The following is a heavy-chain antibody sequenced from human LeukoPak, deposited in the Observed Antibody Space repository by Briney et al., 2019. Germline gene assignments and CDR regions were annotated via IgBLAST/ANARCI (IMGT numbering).Heavy chain of an antibody. CDR3: AKGGGGRLIYYYYMDV. Sequence: PGGSLRLSCAASGFTFSSYAMSWVRQAPGKGLEWVSAISASGGSTYYADSVKGRFTISRDNSKNSLYLQMNSLRAEDMALYYCAKGGGGRLIYYYYMDVWGKGTTVTVSS. D-gene: IGHD3-16*01. J-gene: IGHJ6*03. V-gene: IGHV3-23*01. CDR1: GFTFSSYA. CDR2: ISASGGST.